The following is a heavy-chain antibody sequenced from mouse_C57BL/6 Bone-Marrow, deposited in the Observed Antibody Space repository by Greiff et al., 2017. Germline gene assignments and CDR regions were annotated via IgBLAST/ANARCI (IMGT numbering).Heavy chain of an antibody. CDR3: ARHRDYGSSLAY. J-gene: IGHJ3*01. V-gene: IGHV5-12*01. CDR1: GFTFSDYY. D-gene: IGHD1-1*01. Sequence: EVKVVESGGGLVQPGGSLKLSCAASGFTFSDYYMYWVRQTPEKRLEWVAYISNGGGSTYYPDTVKGRFTISRDNAKNTLYLQMSRLKSEDTAMYYCARHRDYGSSLAYWGQGTLVTVSA. CDR2: ISNGGGST.